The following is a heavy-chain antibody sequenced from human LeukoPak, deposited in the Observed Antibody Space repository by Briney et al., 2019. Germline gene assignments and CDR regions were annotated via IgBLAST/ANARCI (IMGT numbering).Heavy chain of an antibody. V-gene: IGHV3-21*01. CDR1: GFTFSSYS. J-gene: IGHJ4*02. D-gene: IGHD5-12*01. Sequence: GGSLRLSCAASGFTFSSYSFNWVRQAPGKGLEWVSSITIASSYIWYANSVTGRLTISRANAQNSLYLQMSSLRVEDTAVYYCVRELYDSGNVYYFDHWGQGTLVTVSS. CDR3: VRELYDSGNVYYFDH. CDR2: ITIASSYI.